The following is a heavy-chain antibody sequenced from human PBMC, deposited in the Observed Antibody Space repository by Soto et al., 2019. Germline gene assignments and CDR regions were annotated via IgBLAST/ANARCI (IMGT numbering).Heavy chain of an antibody. CDR3: ARDQHFFDSSGYYGH. Sequence: QIQLVQSAAEVKKPGASVKVSCKTSGYTFVSYGISWVRQAPGQGLEWMGWISPYNGNTNFAQRFRGRVTLTTDTSTDIVYMDLGSLKSDDTAVYYCARDQHFFDSSGYYGHWCQGTLITVSS. CDR2: ISPYNGNT. CDR1: GYTFVSYG. J-gene: IGHJ4*02. D-gene: IGHD3-22*01. V-gene: IGHV1-18*04.